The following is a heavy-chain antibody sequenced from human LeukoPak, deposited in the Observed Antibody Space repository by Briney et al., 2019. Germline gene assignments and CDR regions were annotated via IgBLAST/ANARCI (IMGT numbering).Heavy chain of an antibody. CDR1: GFTFSSYA. Sequence: GGSLRLSCAASGFTFSSYAMYWVRQAPGKGLEWVSGIFGSGGSTHYADSVRGRFTISRDNSKNTLYLQMNSLKAEDTAVYYCAKNRYQLTPTFDFWGQGTLVTVSS. V-gene: IGHV3-23*01. CDR2: IFGSGGST. D-gene: IGHD2-2*01. CDR3: AKNRYQLTPTFDF. J-gene: IGHJ4*02.